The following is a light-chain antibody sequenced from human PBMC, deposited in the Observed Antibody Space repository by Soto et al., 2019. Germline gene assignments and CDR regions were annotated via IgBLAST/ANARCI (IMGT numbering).Light chain of an antibody. CDR1: XSVTTN. Sequence: EIVLTQSPGTLSLSPGERATLSCRAXXSVTTNLAWYQQEPGQAPRLLIYGASTRANGIPARXRGXGYGTEFTLTISRLQSEDFAVYYCQQHNNWPWTFGQGTKVDIK. CDR2: GAS. CDR3: QQHNNWPWT. J-gene: IGKJ1*01. V-gene: IGKV3-15*01.